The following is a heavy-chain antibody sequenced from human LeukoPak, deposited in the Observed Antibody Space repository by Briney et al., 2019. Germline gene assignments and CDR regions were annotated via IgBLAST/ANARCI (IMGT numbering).Heavy chain of an antibody. CDR1: GFTLGSYA. CDR2: ITPNADRT. CDR3: AIMHGYYDGSGYWVQ. V-gene: IGHV3-23*01. Sequence: GGSLRLSCAASGFTLGSYALSWVRQAPGKGLEWVSFITPNADRTSYADSVEGRFTISRDNPRNTLYMQMNSLRDEDTALYYCAIMHGYYDGSGYWVQWGQGTPVTVSS. D-gene: IGHD3-22*01. J-gene: IGHJ1*01.